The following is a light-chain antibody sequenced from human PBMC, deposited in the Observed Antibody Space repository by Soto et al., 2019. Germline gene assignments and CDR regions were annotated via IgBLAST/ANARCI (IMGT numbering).Light chain of an antibody. V-gene: IGKV3-20*01. CDR2: GTS. J-gene: IGKJ1*01. CDR3: HQFGSSPPRT. Sequence: EIVLTQSPATLSLSPGGRANISCRASQSVSSYLAWYQQKSCQAHRLIIYGTSNRATGIPDRFSGSVSGTEFTLTISRLEPEDFAVYYCHQFGSSPPRTFGQGTKGDIK. CDR1: QSVSSY.